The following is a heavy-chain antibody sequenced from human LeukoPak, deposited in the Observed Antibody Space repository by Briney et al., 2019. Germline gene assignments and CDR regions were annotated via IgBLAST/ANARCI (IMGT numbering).Heavy chain of an antibody. CDR2: INPNSGDT. CDR1: GYTFTGYY. D-gene: IGHD3-16*01. J-gene: IGHJ4*02. Sequence: ASVKVSCKASGYTFTGYYMHWVRQAPGQGLEWMGWINPNSGDTNYAQKFQGRVTMTWDTSISTAYMELSRLSSDDTAVYYCARVRYRLAETYIDYWGQGTLVTVSS. CDR3: ARVRYRLAETYIDY. V-gene: IGHV1-2*02.